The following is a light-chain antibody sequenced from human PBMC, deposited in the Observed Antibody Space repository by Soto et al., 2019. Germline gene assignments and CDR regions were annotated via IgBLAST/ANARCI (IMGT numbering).Light chain of an antibody. CDR2: QTS. CDR1: QYINTR. CDR3: HQRQSWPRT. V-gene: IGKV3-11*01. J-gene: IGKJ1*01. Sequence: ENVLTQSPGTLSSFRGDRVTPSCRASQYINTRLAWYQHRPGQAPRLLIYQTSLRAAGIPARFSASGSGTDFILTISDVQPGDFALYYCHQRQSWPRTFGQGTKVDIK.